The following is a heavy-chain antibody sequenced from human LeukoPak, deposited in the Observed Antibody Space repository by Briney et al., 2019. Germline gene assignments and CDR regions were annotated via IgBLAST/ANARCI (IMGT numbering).Heavy chain of an antibody. CDR2: IKQDGGEK. J-gene: IGHJ3*02. Sequence: PGGSLRLSCAASGFTSSSYWMSWVRQAPGKGLEWVANIKQDGGEKYYVDSVKGRFTISRDNAKNSVYLQMNSLRAEDTAVYYCASILWLYYYGRGGAFDIWGQGTMVTVSS. CDR1: GFTSSSYW. V-gene: IGHV3-7*01. D-gene: IGHD3-10*02. CDR3: ASILWLYYYGRGGAFDI.